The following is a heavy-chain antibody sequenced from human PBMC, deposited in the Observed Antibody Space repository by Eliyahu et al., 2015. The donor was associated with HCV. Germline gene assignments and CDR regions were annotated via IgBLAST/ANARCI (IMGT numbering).Heavy chain of an antibody. J-gene: IGHJ2*01. V-gene: IGHV3-13*01. CDR1: GFTFSSYD. CDR3: ARATGSAGVAGTWYFDL. D-gene: IGHD6-19*01. CDR2: IGTAGDT. Sequence: EVQLVESGGGLVQPGGSLRLSCAASGFTFSSYDMHWVRQATGKGLGWVSAIGTAGDTYYPGSVKGRFTISRENAKNSLYLQMNSLRAGDTAVYYCARATGSAGVAGTWYFDLWGRGTLVTVSS.